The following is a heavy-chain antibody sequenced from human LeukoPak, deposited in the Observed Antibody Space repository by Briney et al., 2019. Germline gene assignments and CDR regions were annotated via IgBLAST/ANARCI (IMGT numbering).Heavy chain of an antibody. CDR2: IIPIFGTA. CDR1: GGTFSSYA. V-gene: IGHV1-69*13. D-gene: IGHD4-17*01. J-gene: IGHJ6*03. CDR3: AREARLRAMNYYYYMDV. Sequence: SVKVSCKASGGTFSSYAISWVRQAPGQGLEWMGGIIPIFGTANYAQKFQGRVTITADESTSTAYMELSSLRSEDTAVYYCAREARLRAMNYYYYMDVWGKGPRSPSP.